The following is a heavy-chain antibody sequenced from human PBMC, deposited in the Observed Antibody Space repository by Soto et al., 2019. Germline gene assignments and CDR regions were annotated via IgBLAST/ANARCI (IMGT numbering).Heavy chain of an antibody. J-gene: IGHJ6*02. Sequence: GGSLRLSCAASGFTFSNAWMNWVRQAPGKGLEWVGRIKSKTDGGTTDYAAPVKGRFTISRDDSKNTLYLQMNSLKTEDTAVYYCTTGTYYDFWSGYYLGYYGMDVWGQGTTVTVSS. CDR1: GFTFSNAW. CDR3: TTGTYYDFWSGYYLGYYGMDV. V-gene: IGHV3-15*07. D-gene: IGHD3-3*01. CDR2: IKSKTDGGTT.